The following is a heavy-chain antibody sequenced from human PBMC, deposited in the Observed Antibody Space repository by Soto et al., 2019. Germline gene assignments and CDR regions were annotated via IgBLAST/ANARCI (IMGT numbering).Heavy chain of an antibody. CDR1: GGTFSSYA. CDR3: ASAPYDSSGYYHEVFDY. Sequence: EASVKVSCKASGGTFSSYAISWVRQAPGQGLEWMGGIIPIFGTANYAQKFQGRVTITADESTSTAYMELSSLRSEDTAVYYCASAPYDSSGYYHEVFDYWGQGALVTVSS. J-gene: IGHJ4*02. CDR2: IIPIFGTA. D-gene: IGHD3-22*01. V-gene: IGHV1-69*13.